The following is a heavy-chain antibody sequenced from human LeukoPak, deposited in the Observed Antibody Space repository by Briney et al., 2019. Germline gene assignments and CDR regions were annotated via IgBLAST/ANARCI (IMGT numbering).Heavy chain of an antibody. Sequence: ASVKVSCKASGYTLTSYYMHWVRQAPGQGLEWMGIINPSGGTTSYAQKFQGRVTMTRDTSTSTVYMELSSLRSEDTAVYYCARVILVGGTPEYYFDYWGQGTLVTVSS. D-gene: IGHD1-26*01. CDR3: ARVILVGGTPEYYFDY. V-gene: IGHV1-46*01. CDR1: GYTLTSYY. CDR2: INPSGGTT. J-gene: IGHJ4*02.